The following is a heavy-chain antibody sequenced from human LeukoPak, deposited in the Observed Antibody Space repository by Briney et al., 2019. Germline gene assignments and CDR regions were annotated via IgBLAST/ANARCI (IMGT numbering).Heavy chain of an antibody. CDR2: IYASGST. J-gene: IGHJ6*03. D-gene: IGHD2-8*01. V-gene: IGHV4-4*07. Sequence: NPSETLSLTCTVSGDSMSDSYWSWIRQPAGKGLEWIGRIYASGSTNYNPSLKSRVTPSVDTSSNQFSLTLSSVTAADTAVYHCARDIRSHNGPGGYYYYYMDVWGKGTTVTVSS. CDR3: ARDIRSHNGPGGYYYYYMDV. CDR1: GDSMSDSY.